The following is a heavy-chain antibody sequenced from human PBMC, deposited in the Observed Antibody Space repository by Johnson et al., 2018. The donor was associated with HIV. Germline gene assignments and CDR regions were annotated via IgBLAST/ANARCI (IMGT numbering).Heavy chain of an antibody. CDR3: VRPRTTVTQVDAFDI. J-gene: IGHJ3*02. CDR2: ISYDGSNK. Sequence: QVQLVESGGGLVQPGGSLRLSCAASGFTFSSYAMHWVRQAPGKGLEWVAVISYDGSNKYYADSVKGRFTISRDNSKNTLYLQMGSLRAEDMAVYYCVRPRTTVTQVDAFDIWGQGTMVTVSS. CDR1: GFTFSSYA. D-gene: IGHD4-17*01. V-gene: IGHV3-30*14.